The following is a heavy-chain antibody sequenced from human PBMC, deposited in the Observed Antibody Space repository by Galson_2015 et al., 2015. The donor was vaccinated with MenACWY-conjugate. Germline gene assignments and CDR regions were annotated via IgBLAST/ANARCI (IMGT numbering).Heavy chain of an antibody. CDR2: IWYDGSNK. CDR3: ARESRGYSYSYARYAFDV. CDR1: GFIFSSYG. V-gene: IGHV3-33*01. Sequence: SLRLSCAASGFIFSSYGMHWVRQAPGKGLEWVAVIWYDGSNKYYADSVKGRFTISRDNSTNTLYLQMNSLRAEDTAVYYCARESRGYSYSYARYAFDVWGQGTMVTVSS. J-gene: IGHJ3*01. D-gene: IGHD5-18*01.